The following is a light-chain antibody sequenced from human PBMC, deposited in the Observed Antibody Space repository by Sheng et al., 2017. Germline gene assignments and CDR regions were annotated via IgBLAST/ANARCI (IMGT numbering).Light chain of an antibody. Sequence: QSALTQPASVSGSPGQSITISCTGTSSDVGNFKYVSWYQQHPGKAPKLIISAVSSRPSGVSNRFSASKSGNTASLTISGLQAEDEADYYCTSYTTSSGVFGGGTKLTVL. V-gene: IGLV2-14*03. J-gene: IGLJ3*02. CDR2: AVS. CDR3: TSYTTSSGV. CDR1: SSDVGNFKY.